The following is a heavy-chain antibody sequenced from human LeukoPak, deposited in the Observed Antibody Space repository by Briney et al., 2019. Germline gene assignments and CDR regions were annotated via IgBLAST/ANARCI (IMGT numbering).Heavy chain of an antibody. Sequence: PGRSLRLSCAASGFSFSSYGMHWVRQAPGKGLEWVAVISYDGSNEYYADSVKGRFSISRDNSKSTLYLQMNSLRPEDTAVYYCAKDRHGIVGATPFDHWGQGTLVIVSS. CDR2: ISYDGSNE. V-gene: IGHV3-30*18. CDR3: AKDRHGIVGATPFDH. J-gene: IGHJ4*02. D-gene: IGHD1-26*01. CDR1: GFSFSSYG.